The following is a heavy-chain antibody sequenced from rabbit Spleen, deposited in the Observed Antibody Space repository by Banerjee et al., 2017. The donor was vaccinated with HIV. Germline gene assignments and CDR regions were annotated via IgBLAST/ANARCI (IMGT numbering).Heavy chain of an antibody. CDR3: VRDQAGYAGYGPWYFNL. V-gene: IGHV1S40*01. CDR2: IYTGGSGST. Sequence: QSLEESGGGLAKPEGSLTLTCKASGIDFSSYYHMCWVRQAPGKGLEWIACIYTGGSGSTYYASWVNGRFTISRHNAQNTLYLQLNSLTAADTATYFCVRDQAGYAGYGPWYFNLWGPGTLVTVS. CDR1: GIDFSSYYH. D-gene: IGHD7-1*01. J-gene: IGHJ4*01.